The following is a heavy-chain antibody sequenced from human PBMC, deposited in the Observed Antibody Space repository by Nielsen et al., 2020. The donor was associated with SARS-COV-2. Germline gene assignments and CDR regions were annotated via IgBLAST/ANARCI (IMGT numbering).Heavy chain of an antibody. D-gene: IGHD5-24*01. CDR2: INPDTGAT. V-gene: IGHV1-2*06. CDR3: AGDGYNLKFI. Sequence: ASVKVSCKASGYTFSGYYLYWVRQAPGQGLEWMGRINPDTGATVYTQKFEGRVAMTRDTSIDTAFLELRRLRSEDTAVYFCAGDGYNLKFIWGQGTLVTVSS. CDR1: GYTFSGYY. J-gene: IGHJ4*02.